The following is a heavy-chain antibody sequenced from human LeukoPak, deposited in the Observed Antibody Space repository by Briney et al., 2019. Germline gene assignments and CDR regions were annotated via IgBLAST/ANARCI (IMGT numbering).Heavy chain of an antibody. Sequence: KPSETLSLTCIVSGGSISSSSYYWGWIRQPPGKGLEWIGSIYYSGRTYYNPSLKSRVTMSVDTSKNQFSLKLSSVTAADTAVYYCARPRTVTTGFDYWGQGTLVTVSS. V-gene: IGHV4-39*01. D-gene: IGHD4-11*01. J-gene: IGHJ4*02. CDR3: ARPRTVTTGFDY. CDR1: GGSISSSSYY. CDR2: IYYSGRT.